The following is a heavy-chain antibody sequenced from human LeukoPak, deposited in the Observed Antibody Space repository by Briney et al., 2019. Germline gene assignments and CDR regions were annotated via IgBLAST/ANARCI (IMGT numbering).Heavy chain of an antibody. V-gene: IGHV1-8*01. J-gene: IGHJ4*02. D-gene: IGHD3-22*01. Sequence: ASVKVSCKASGYTFTSYDINWVRQATGLGLEWRGWMNPNSGNTGYAQKFQGRVTMTRNTSISTAYMELSSLRSEDTAVYYCARVLRGYDSSGGLGYWGQGTLVTVSS. CDR3: ARVLRGYDSSGGLGY. CDR2: MNPNSGNT. CDR1: GYTFTSYD.